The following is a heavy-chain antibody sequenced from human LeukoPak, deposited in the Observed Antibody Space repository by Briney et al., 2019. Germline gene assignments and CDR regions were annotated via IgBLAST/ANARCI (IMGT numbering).Heavy chain of an antibody. V-gene: IGHV3-33*01. CDR3: ARDQALYFSYGDY. CDR1: GFTSSNYG. CDR2: IFYDGSKE. J-gene: IGHJ4*02. D-gene: IGHD2/OR15-2a*01. Sequence: GGSLRLSCAASGFTSSNYGMHWVRQAPGKGLEWLAAIFYDGSKEHYADTVKGRFTISRDNSKNTLYLQVNSLTADDTAVYYCARDQALYFSYGDYWGQGTLVTVSS.